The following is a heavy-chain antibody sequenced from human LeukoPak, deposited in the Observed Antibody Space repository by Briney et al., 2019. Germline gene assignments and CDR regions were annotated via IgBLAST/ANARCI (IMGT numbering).Heavy chain of an antibody. CDR1: GFTFSSYA. J-gene: IGHJ4*02. CDR3: ARGGSDTAMAHDY. V-gene: IGHV3-74*01. CDR2: INRDGSST. Sequence: GRSLRLSCAASGFTFSSYAMHWVRQAPGKGLEWVSRINRDGSSTDYADSVKGRFTISRDDAKSTLFLQVNSLRAEDTAVYFCARGGSDTAMAHDYWGQGTLVTVSS. D-gene: IGHD5-18*01.